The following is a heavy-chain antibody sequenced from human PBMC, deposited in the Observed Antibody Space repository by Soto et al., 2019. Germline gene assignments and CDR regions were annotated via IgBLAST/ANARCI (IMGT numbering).Heavy chain of an antibody. CDR3: ARASWPPQGRKNPNGMDV. D-gene: IGHD2-15*01. J-gene: IGHJ6*02. V-gene: IGHV4-4*02. CDR1: GGSISSSNW. Sequence: NPSETLSLTCAVSGGSISSSNWWSWVRQPPGQGLEWIGEIYHSGSTNYNPSLKSRVTISVDKSKNQFSLKLSSVTAADTAVYYCARASWPPQGRKNPNGMDVWGQGTTVTVSS. CDR2: IYHSGST.